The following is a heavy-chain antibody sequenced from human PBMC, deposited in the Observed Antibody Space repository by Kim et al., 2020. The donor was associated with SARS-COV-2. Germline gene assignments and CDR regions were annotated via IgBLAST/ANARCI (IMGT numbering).Heavy chain of an antibody. V-gene: IGHV3-30*18. D-gene: IGHD3-10*01. CDR2: ISYDGSNK. Sequence: GGSLRLSCAASGFTFSSYGMHWVRQAPGKGLEWVAVISYDGSNKYYADSVKGRFTISRDNSKNTLYLQMNSLRAEDTAVYYCAKERYGSGSYPNWYFDLWGRGTLVTVSS. CDR1: GFTFSSYG. J-gene: IGHJ2*01. CDR3: AKERYGSGSYPNWYFDL.